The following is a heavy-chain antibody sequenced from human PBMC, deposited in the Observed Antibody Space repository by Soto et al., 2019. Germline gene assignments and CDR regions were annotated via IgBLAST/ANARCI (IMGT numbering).Heavy chain of an antibody. CDR1: GFTFSSYS. V-gene: IGHV3-48*01. Sequence: EVQLVESGGGLVQPGGSLRLSCAASGFTFSSYSMNWVRQAPGKGLEWVSYISSSSSTIYYADSVKGRFTISRDNAKNSLYLQMNRLRAEDTAVYYCARGPHDYGDYGWFDPWGQGTLVTVSS. D-gene: IGHD4-17*01. CDR2: ISSSSSTI. CDR3: ARGPHDYGDYGWFDP. J-gene: IGHJ5*02.